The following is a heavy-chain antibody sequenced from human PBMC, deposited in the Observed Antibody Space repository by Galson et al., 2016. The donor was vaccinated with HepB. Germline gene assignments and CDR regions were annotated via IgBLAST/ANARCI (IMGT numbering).Heavy chain of an antibody. V-gene: IGHV3-23*01. CDR3: GKHGGFDY. D-gene: IGHD3-16*01. Sequence: SLRLSCAASGFSFSNSGMSWVRQAPGKGLEWVSTISHTGGSTYYADSVKGRFTISRDTSKNTLYLYMNNLTAGETAIYYCGKHGGFDYWGQGALVTVSS. CDR2: ISHTGGST. CDR1: GFSFSNSG. J-gene: IGHJ4*02.